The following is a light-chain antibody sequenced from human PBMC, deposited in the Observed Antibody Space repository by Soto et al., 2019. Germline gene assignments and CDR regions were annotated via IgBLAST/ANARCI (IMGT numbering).Light chain of an antibody. J-gene: IGKJ1*01. V-gene: IGKV3-11*01. CDR3: QQYDKWPRT. CDR2: DAS. Sequence: EIVLTQSPATLSLSPGERATLSCRASQSVSSYLAWYQQKPGQAPRLLMYDASNRATGIPARFSGSGSGTDFTLTISSLEPEDFAVYYCQQYDKWPRTFGQGTKVDIK. CDR1: QSVSSY.